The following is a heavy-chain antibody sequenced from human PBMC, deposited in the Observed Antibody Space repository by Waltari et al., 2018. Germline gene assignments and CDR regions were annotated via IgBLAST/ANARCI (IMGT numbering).Heavy chain of an antibody. Sequence: QVQPQQWGAGLLKPSETLSLTCDVAGGSFSWLRQPPRQGLEWIGEINHSGSISVNPSLKGRVTMSVDTSKNQMSLRLTSVTAADTAVYYCARGLETGTSSWHYFDSWGQGTLVTVSS. D-gene: IGHD6-13*01. CDR3: ARGLETGTSSWHYFDS. V-gene: IGHV4-34*01. CDR1: GGSF. CDR2: INHSGSI. J-gene: IGHJ4*02.